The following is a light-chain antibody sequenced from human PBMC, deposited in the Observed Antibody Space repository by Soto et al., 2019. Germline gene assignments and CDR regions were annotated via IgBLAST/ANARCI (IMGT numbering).Light chain of an antibody. Sequence: SYELTQPPSVSVAPGQTATITCGGNKIGGKSVHWYQQKSGQAPVLVVYDDSDRPSGIPERFSGSNSGNTATLTISRVAAGDEADYYCQVWDSSSDQVFGGGTKVTVL. CDR1: KIGGKS. V-gene: IGLV3-21*02. CDR3: QVWDSSSDQV. J-gene: IGLJ3*02. CDR2: DDS.